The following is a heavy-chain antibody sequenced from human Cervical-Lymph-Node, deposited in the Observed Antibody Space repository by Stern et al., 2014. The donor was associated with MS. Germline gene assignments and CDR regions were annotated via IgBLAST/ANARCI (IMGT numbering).Heavy chain of an antibody. Sequence: DQLVESGAEVKKPGASVKVSCKASGYTFTSYDINWVRQATGQGLEWMGWMNPNSGNTGYAQKFQGRVTMTRNTSISTAYMELSSLRSEDTAVYYCARGKIAVAVYYYYYGMDVWGQGTTVTVSS. D-gene: IGHD6-19*01. CDR2: MNPNSGNT. CDR3: ARGKIAVAVYYYYYGMDV. V-gene: IGHV1-8*01. J-gene: IGHJ6*02. CDR1: GYTFTSYD.